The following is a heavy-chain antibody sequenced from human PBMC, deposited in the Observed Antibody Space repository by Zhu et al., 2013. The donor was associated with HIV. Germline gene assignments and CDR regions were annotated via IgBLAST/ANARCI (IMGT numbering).Heavy chain of an antibody. D-gene: IGHD3-3*01. CDR1: GYTFTGYY. Sequence: QVQLVQSGAEVKKPGASVKVSCKASGYTFTGYYMHWVRQAPGQGLEWMGWINPNSGGTNYAQKFQGRVTMTRDTSISTAYMELSRLRSDDTAVYYCARDRGDFWSGYPLDYWGQGTLVTVSS. CDR3: ARDRGDFWSGYPLDY. J-gene: IGHJ4*02. CDR2: INPNSGGT. V-gene: IGHV1-2*02.